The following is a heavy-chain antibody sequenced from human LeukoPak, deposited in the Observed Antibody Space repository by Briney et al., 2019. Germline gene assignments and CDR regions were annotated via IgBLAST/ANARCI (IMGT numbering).Heavy chain of an antibody. CDR3: ARYSYGFSGAFDI. Sequence: SETLSLTCTVSGGSISSSGYYWGWIRQPPGKGLEWIGYIYYSGSTNYNPSLKSRVTISVDTSKNQFSLRLSSVTAADTAVYYCARYSYGFSGAFDIWGQGTMVTVSS. V-gene: IGHV4-61*05. CDR2: IYYSGST. D-gene: IGHD5-18*01. CDR1: GGSISSSGYY. J-gene: IGHJ3*02.